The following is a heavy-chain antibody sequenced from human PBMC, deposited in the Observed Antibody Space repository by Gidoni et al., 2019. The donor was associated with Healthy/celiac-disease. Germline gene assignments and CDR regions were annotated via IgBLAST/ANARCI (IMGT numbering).Heavy chain of an antibody. V-gene: IGHV4-59*01. CDR1: GGSISSYY. D-gene: IGHD3-3*01. CDR3: ARSYDFWSSYYMDV. Sequence: QVQLQESGPGLVKPSETLSLTCTVSGGSISSYYWSWIRQPPGKGLEWIGYIYYSGSTNYNPSLKSRVTISVDTSKNQFSLKLSSVTAADTAVYYCARSYDFWSSYYMDVWGKGTTVTVS. J-gene: IGHJ6*03. CDR2: IYYSGST.